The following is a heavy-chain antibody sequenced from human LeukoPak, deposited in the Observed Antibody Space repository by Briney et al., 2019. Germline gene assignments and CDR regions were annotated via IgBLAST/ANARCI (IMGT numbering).Heavy chain of an antibody. V-gene: IGHV1-24*01. Sequence: ASVKVSCKVSGYTLTELSMHWVRQAPGKGLEWMGGFDPEDGETIYAQKFQGRVTMTEDTSTDTAYMELSSLRAEDTAVYYCARDPNMVVSYLFDYWGQGTLVTVSS. CDR1: GYTLTELS. CDR3: ARDPNMVVSYLFDY. CDR2: FDPEDGET. J-gene: IGHJ4*02. D-gene: IGHD4/OR15-4a*01.